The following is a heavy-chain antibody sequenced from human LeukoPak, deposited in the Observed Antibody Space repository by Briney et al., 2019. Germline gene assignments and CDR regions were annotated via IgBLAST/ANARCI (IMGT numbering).Heavy chain of an antibody. V-gene: IGHV4-34*01. J-gene: IGHJ4*02. CDR2: INHSGSI. D-gene: IGHD1-26*01. CDR3: ARDPHSGNYEIDY. Sequence: PSETLSLTCAVYGGSFSGYYWSWIRQPPGKGLEWIGEINHSGSINYNPSLKNRVTISVDTSKNQFSLKLSSVTAADTAVYYCARDPHSGNYEIDYWGQGTLVTVSS. CDR1: GGSFSGYY.